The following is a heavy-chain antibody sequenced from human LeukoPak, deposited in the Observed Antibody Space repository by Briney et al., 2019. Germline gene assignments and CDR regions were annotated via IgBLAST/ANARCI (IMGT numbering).Heavy chain of an antibody. CDR3: AGKSGSYKGFDY. V-gene: IGHV3-53*01. CDR2: IYSGSNT. J-gene: IGHJ4*02. CDR1: GFSVSNDY. Sequence: PGGSLRLSCAASGFSVSNDYTSWVRQAPGKGLEWISLIYSGSNTYYADSVKGRFAISRDNSKNTLYLLMNSLRPEDTAVYYCAGKSGSYKGFDYWGLGTLVTVSS. D-gene: IGHD1-26*01.